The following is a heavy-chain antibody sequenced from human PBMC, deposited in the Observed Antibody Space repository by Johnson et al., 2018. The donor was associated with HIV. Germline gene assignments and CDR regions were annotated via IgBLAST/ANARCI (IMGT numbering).Heavy chain of an antibody. CDR3: AKNFRGGIVATGDAFDT. Sequence: QVHLVESGGGVVQPGRSLRLSCAASGFTFSSYAMHWVRQAPGKGLEWVAVISYDGSTKYYADSVKGRFTISRDNSKNTLYLQMNSLRAEDTAMYYCAKNFRGGIVATGDAFDTWGQGTMVTVSA. CDR1: GFTFSSYA. V-gene: IGHV3-30*18. D-gene: IGHD6-13*01. J-gene: IGHJ3*02. CDR2: ISYDGSTK.